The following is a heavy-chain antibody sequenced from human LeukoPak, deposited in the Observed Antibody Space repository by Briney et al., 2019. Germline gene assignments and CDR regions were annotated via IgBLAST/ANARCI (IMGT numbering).Heavy chain of an antibody. Sequence: PGGSLRLSCAASGFTFDDYAMHWVRQVPGKGLEWVSGISWNSGSTGYAGSVKGRFTMSRDNTKNSLYLQMNSLTPDDTALYYCVRGNFGPAQWFDPWGKGTLSPSPQ. CDR2: ISWNSGST. J-gene: IGHJ5*02. D-gene: IGHD3/OR15-3a*01. V-gene: IGHV3-9*01. CDR3: VRGNFGPAQWFDP. CDR1: GFTFDDYA.